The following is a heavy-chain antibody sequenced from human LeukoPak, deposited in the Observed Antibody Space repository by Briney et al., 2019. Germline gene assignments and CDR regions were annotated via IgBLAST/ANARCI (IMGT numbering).Heavy chain of an antibody. D-gene: IGHD2-15*01. Sequence: VASVKVSCKASGYTFTSYDINWVRQATGQGLEWMGWMNPNSGNTGYAQKFQGRVTITRNTSISTAYMELSSLGSEDTAVYYCARVRGGCSGGSCYSDYWGQGTLVTVSS. J-gene: IGHJ4*02. V-gene: IGHV1-8*03. CDR1: GYTFTSYD. CDR3: ARVRGGCSGGSCYSDY. CDR2: MNPNSGNT.